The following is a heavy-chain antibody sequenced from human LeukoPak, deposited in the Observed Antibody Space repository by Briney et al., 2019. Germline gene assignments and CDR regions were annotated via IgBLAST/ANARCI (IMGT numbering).Heavy chain of an antibody. J-gene: IGHJ6*03. Sequence: ASVKVSCKASGYTFTSYYMHWVRQAPGQGLEWMGWISAYNGNTNYAQKLQGRVTMTTDTSTSTAYMELRSLRSDDTAVYYCARSYSGYYYMDVWGKGTTVTISS. V-gene: IGHV1-18*04. CDR3: ARSYSGYYYMDV. D-gene: IGHD1-26*01. CDR2: ISAYNGNT. CDR1: GYTFTSYY.